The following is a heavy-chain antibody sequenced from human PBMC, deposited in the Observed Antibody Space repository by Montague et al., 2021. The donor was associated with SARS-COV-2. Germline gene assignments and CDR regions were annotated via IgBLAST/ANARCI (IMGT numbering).Heavy chain of an antibody. V-gene: IGHV4-59*12. CDR1: SGSISSYY. CDR2: IYYSGST. J-gene: IGHJ6*02. D-gene: IGHD4-17*01. Sequence: SETLSLTCTVSSGSISSYYWSWIRQPPGKGLEWIGYIYYSGSTNYNPSLKSRVTISVDTSKNQFSLKLSSVTAADTAVYYCARGRAVTTFYYYYYGMDVWGQGTTVTVSS. CDR3: ARGRAVTTFYYYYYGMDV.